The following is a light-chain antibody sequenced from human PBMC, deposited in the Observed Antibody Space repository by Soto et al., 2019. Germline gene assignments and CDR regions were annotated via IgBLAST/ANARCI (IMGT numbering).Light chain of an antibody. Sequence: MAQSPCSLSASVGDRVTIRCRASHSISSYLNWYQQKLGKAPKLLIYAASSLQSGVPSRFSGSGSGTDFTLTISSLQPEDFATYYCQQSYSTPRTFGQGTRLEIK. V-gene: IGKV1-39*01. CDR1: HSISSY. CDR3: QQSYSTPRT. J-gene: IGKJ5*01. CDR2: AAS.